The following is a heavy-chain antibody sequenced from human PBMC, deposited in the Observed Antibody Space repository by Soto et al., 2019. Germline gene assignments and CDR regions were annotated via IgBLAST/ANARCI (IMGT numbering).Heavy chain of an antibody. CDR2: IYWDDDK. CDR3: AHRYGDYRFDP. D-gene: IGHD4-17*01. J-gene: IGHJ5*02. V-gene: IGHV2-5*02. CDR1: GFSLSTNGVG. Sequence: QITLKESGPTLVKPTQTLTLTCTFSGFSLSTNGVGVGWIRQPPGKALEWLALIYWDDDKRYRPSLKSRLTITKDTSKNQVVLTMTNIDPVDTATYYCAHRYGDYRFDPWGQGTLVTVSS.